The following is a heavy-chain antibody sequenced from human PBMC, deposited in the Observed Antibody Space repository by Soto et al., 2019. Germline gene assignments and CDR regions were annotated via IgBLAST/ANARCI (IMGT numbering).Heavy chain of an antibody. J-gene: IGHJ4*02. CDR3: ARVVSSGGFDY. CDR1: GFTFSSYA. V-gene: IGHV3-30-3*01. CDR2: ILYDGSNK. D-gene: IGHD2-15*01. Sequence: QVQLVESGGGVVQPGRSLRLSCAASGFTFSSYAMHWVRQAPGKGLEWVAVILYDGSNKYYADSVKGRFTISRDNSKNTLYLQMNSLRAEDTAVYYCARVVSSGGFDYWGQGTLVTVSS.